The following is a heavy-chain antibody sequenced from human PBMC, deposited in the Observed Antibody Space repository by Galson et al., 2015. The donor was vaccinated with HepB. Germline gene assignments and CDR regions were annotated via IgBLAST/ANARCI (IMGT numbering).Heavy chain of an antibody. CDR3: ALLGGSSGYYLPRGRDFDY. Sequence: SLRLSCAASGFTFSSYAMHWVRQAPGKGLEWVAVISYDGSNKYYADSVKGRFTISRDNSKNTLYLQMNSLRAEDTAVYYCALLGGSSGYYLPRGRDFDYWGQGTLVTVSS. V-gene: IGHV3-30-3*01. D-gene: IGHD3-22*01. CDR2: ISYDGSNK. J-gene: IGHJ4*02. CDR1: GFTFSSYA.